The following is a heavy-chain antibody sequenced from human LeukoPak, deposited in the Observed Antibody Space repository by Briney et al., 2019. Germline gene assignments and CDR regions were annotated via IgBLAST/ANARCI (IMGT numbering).Heavy chain of an antibody. J-gene: IGHJ6*02. CDR2: ISGSGDST. CDR3: AKDKRMDV. V-gene: IGHV3-23*01. CDR1: GFTVSSNY. Sequence: GGSLRLSCAASGFTVSSNYMSWVRQAPGKGLEWVSGISGSGDSTYYADFVKGRFTISRDNSKNALYLQMNSLRAEDTAVYYCAKDKRMDVWGLGTTVTVSS.